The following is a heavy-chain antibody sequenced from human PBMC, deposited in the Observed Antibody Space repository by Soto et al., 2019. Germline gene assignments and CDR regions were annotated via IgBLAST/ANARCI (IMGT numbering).Heavy chain of an antibody. J-gene: IGHJ4*02. CDR2: ISAYSGDT. Sequence: QVQLVQSGAEVKKPGASVKVSCKASGYTFSNYGISWVRQAPGQGLEWLGWISAYSGDTNFAQRFQGRVTMTTDTSTSTAYMELRSLTSVDTALYYCARDVVAITAGGPDYWGQGTLVTVSS. V-gene: IGHV1-18*01. CDR3: ARDVVAITAGGPDY. D-gene: IGHD2-15*01. CDR1: GYTFSNYG.